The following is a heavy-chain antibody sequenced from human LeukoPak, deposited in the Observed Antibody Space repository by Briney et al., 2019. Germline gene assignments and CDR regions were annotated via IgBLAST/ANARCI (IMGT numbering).Heavy chain of an antibody. CDR3: ARDRSTYYDKKHPFDY. CDR1: GYTFTSYG. V-gene: IGHV1-18*01. J-gene: IGHJ4*02. CDR2: ISTYNGNT. Sequence: ASVKVSCKASGYTFTSYGISWVRQAPGQGLEWMGWISTYNGNTLYAQNLQGRVTMTTDTSTSTAYMELRSLRSDDTAVYYCARDRSTYYDKKHPFDYRGQGTLVTVSS. D-gene: IGHD3-3*01.